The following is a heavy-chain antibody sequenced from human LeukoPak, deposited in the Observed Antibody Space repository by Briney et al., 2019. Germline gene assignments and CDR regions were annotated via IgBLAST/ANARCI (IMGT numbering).Heavy chain of an antibody. CDR2: ISGSGGST. CDR3: AKDPDYYDSSGYDYFDY. V-gene: IGHV3-23*01. J-gene: IGHJ4*02. CDR1: GGTFSSYA. D-gene: IGHD3-22*01. Sequence: SCKASGGTFSSYAISWVCQAPGKGLEWVSAISGSGGSTYYADSVKGRFTISRDNSKNTLYLQMNSLRAEDTAVYYCAKDPDYYDSSGYDYFDYWGQGTLATVSS.